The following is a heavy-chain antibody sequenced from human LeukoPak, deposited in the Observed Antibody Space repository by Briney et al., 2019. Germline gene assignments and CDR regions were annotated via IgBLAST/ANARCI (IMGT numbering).Heavy chain of an antibody. CDR3: AKAPSAHWPSDH. D-gene: IGHD1-1*01. CDR2: INGHNGNT. J-gene: IGHJ4*02. V-gene: IGHV1-18*01. CDR1: GYTFTSYG. Sequence: ASVKVSCKASGYTFTSYGITWVRQAPGQGLEWMGWINGHNGNTHYAQNLQDRITMTTDTSSTTVYMELRSLKSDDTAVYYCAKAPSAHWPSDHWGQGTLVTVSS.